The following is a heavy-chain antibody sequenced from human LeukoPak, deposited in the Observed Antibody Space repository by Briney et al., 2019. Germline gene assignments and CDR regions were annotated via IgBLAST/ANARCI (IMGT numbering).Heavy chain of an antibody. CDR3: ARAAYSSSPDF. CDR1: GFTFSNYW. D-gene: IGHD6-6*01. Sequence: PGGSLRLSCAASGFTFSNYWMLWVRQAPGKGLVWVSRIERDGSSARYADPVKGRFLMSRDNAKNTVDLQMNSLRVEDTAVYYCARAAYSSSPDFWGQGALVTISS. CDR2: IERDGSSA. V-gene: IGHV3-74*01. J-gene: IGHJ4*02.